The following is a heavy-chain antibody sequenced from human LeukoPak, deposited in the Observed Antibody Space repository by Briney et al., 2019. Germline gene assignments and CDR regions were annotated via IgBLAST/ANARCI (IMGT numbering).Heavy chain of an antibody. Sequence: PGGSLRLSCAASGFTFSSYSMNWVRQAPGKGLEWVSSISSSSSYIYYADLVKGRFTISRDNAKNSLYLQMNSLRAEDTAVYYCAREDSSGYINYWGQGTLVTVSS. CDR1: GFTFSSYS. V-gene: IGHV3-21*01. CDR2: ISSSSSYI. CDR3: AREDSSGYINY. J-gene: IGHJ4*02. D-gene: IGHD3-22*01.